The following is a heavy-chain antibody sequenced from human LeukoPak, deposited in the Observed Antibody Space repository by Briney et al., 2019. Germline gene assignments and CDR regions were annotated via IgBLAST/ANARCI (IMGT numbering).Heavy chain of an antibody. Sequence: SETLSLTCTVSGGSISSSSYYWGWIRQPPGKGLEWIGSIYYSGSTYYNPSLKSRVTISVDTSKNQFSLKLSSVTAADTAVYYCARLGSSSWSTLHYFDYWGQGTQVTVSS. CDR2: IYYSGST. V-gene: IGHV4-39*01. CDR1: GGSISSSSYY. J-gene: IGHJ4*02. CDR3: ARLGSSSWSTLHYFDY. D-gene: IGHD6-13*01.